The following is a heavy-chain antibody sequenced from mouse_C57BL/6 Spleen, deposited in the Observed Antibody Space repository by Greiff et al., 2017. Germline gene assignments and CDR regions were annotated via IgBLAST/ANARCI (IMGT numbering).Heavy chain of an antibody. J-gene: IGHJ3*01. D-gene: IGHD1-1*01. CDR3: ARTTAVVARGFAY. CDR2: IYPGDGDT. V-gene: IGHV1-80*01. Sequence: QVQLQQSGAELVKPGASVKISCKASGYAFSSYWMNWVKQRPGTGLEWIGQIYPGDGDTNYNGKFKGKATLTADTSSSTAYMQLSSLTSEDSAVYFCARTTAVVARGFAYWGQGTLVTVSA. CDR1: GYAFSSYW.